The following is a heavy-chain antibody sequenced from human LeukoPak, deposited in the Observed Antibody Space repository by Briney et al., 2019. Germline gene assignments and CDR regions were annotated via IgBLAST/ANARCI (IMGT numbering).Heavy chain of an antibody. CDR2: IYTSGST. CDR1: GGSISSYY. V-gene: IGHV4-4*07. Sequence: TPSETLSLTCTVSGGSISSYYWSWIRQPAGKGLEWIGRIYTSGSTNYNPSLKSRFTMSVDTSQNQFSLKLSSVTAAYTAVYYCARERDYVWGIYPSASAFDYWGQGTLVTVSS. J-gene: IGHJ4*02. CDR3: ARERDYVWGIYPSASAFDY. D-gene: IGHD3-16*02.